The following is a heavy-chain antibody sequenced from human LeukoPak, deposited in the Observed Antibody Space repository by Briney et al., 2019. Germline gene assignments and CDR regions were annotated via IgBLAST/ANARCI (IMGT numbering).Heavy chain of an antibody. J-gene: IGHJ4*02. Sequence: PGGSLRLSCAASGFTFSNYAMSWVRQAPGKGLEWVSGISGSGDSTYYGDSVKGRFTISRDNSKNTLYLQMNSLRAEDTAVYYCAKEKQRNFDYRGQGTLVTVSS. V-gene: IGHV3-23*01. CDR3: AKEKQRNFDY. CDR1: GFTFSNYA. CDR2: ISGSGDST.